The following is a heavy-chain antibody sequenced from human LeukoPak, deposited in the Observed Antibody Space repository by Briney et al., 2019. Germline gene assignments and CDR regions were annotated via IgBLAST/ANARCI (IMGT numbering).Heavy chain of an antibody. J-gene: IGHJ5*02. Sequence: SETLSLTCTVSGGSISSYYWSWIRQPPGKGLEWIGYIYYSGSTNYNPSLKSRVTISVDTSKNQFSLKLSSVTAADTAVYYCARGLSGYYGDYGAWFDPWGQGTLVTVSS. CDR3: ARGLSGYYGDYGAWFDP. CDR2: IYYSGST. D-gene: IGHD4-17*01. V-gene: IGHV4-59*12. CDR1: GGSISSYY.